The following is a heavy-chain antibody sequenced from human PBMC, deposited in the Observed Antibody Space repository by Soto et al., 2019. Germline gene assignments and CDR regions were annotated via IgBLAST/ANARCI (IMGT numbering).Heavy chain of an antibody. CDR1: GGAISSYY. CDR2: INDSGST. J-gene: IGHJ4*02. CDR3: ARAHSGSYYVFDY. D-gene: IGHD1-26*01. Sequence: QVQLQESGPGLVKPSETLSLTCTVSGGAISSYYWSWIRQPPGKGLEWIGYINDSGSTNYNPSLKSRVTISVDTSKNQFSLKLSSVTAADTAVYYCARAHSGSYYVFDYWGQGTLVTVSS. V-gene: IGHV4-59*01.